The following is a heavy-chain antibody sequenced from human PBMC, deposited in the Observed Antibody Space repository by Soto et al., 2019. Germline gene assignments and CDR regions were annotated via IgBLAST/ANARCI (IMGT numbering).Heavy chain of an antibody. Sequence: QVQLQESGPGLVKPSQTLSLTCTISGGSISSGGYYWSWIRQHPGKGLEWIGYIYYSGSTYYNPFLKRRTTILVDTSKIQLSLKLRSVTAADTAVYYCARQRDGYNYRYFDYWGQGTLVTVSS. D-gene: IGHD5-12*01. CDR2: IYYSGST. CDR3: ARQRDGYNYRYFDY. J-gene: IGHJ4*02. V-gene: IGHV4-31*03. CDR1: GGSISSGGYY.